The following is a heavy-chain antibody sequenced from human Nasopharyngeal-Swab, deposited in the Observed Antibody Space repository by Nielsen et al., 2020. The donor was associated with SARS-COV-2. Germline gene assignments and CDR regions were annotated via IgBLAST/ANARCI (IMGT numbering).Heavy chain of an antibody. Sequence: GESLKISCAASGFTFSSYSMNWVRQAPGRGLEWVSSISSSSSYIYYADSVKGRFTISRDNAKNSLYLQMNSLRAEDTAVYYCARDRRGYYDILTGYPVFDYWGQGTLVTVSS. CDR1: GFTFSSYS. D-gene: IGHD3-9*01. CDR3: ARDRRGYYDILTGYPVFDY. V-gene: IGHV3-21*01. CDR2: ISSSSSYI. J-gene: IGHJ4*02.